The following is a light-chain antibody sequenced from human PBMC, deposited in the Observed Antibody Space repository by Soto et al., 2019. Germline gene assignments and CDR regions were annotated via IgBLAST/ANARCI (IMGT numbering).Light chain of an antibody. V-gene: IGKV3-20*01. J-gene: IGKJ1*01. Sequence: EIVLTQSPGTLYLSPGDRATLSCRASQSVSSNYLAWYQQKPGQAPRLVIYDASSRATGIPDRFSGSGSGTDFTLTISRLEPEDSAVYYCQQYGSSPTWTFGQGTKVEIK. CDR1: QSVSSNY. CDR2: DAS. CDR3: QQYGSSPTWT.